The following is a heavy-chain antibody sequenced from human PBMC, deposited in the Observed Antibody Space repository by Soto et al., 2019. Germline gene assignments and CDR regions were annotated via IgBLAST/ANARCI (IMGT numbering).Heavy chain of an antibody. CDR1: GFTVSSNY. J-gene: IGHJ4*02. CDR2: IYSGGST. CDR3: GRANSSSWYWNFDY. Sequence: EVQLVETGGGLIQPGGSLRLSCAASGFTVSSNYMSWVRQAPGKGLEWVSVIYSGGSTYYADSVKGRFTISRDNSKNTLYLQMNSLRAEDTAVYYWGRANSSSWYWNFDYWGQGTLVTVSS. D-gene: IGHD6-13*01. V-gene: IGHV3-53*02.